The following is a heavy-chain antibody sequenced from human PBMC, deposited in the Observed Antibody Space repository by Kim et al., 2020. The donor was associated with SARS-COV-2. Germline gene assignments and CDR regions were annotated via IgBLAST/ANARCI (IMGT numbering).Heavy chain of an antibody. J-gene: IGHJ5*02. D-gene: IGHD6-13*01. CDR1: GFTFSSYS. Sequence: GGSLRLSCAASGFTFSSYSMNWVRQAPGKGLEWVSYISSSSSTIYYADSVKGRFTISRDNAKNSLYLQMNSLRDEDTAVYYCARGYSSSWYTLNWFDPWGQGTLVTVSS. CDR2: ISSSSSTI. CDR3: ARGYSSSWYTLNWFDP. V-gene: IGHV3-48*02.